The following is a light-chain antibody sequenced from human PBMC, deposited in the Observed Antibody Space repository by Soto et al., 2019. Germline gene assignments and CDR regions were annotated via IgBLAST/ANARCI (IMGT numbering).Light chain of an antibody. Sequence: EIVMSQSPATLSLSPGERATLSCRASQTIDSTLAWYQRKPGQAPRLLIYDASTRATGVPARFSGSGSGTDFTLTISSLQSEDFAVYYCQHYNYWSYTFGQGTKVDTK. J-gene: IGKJ2*01. CDR3: QHYNYWSYT. CDR2: DAS. V-gene: IGKV3-15*01. CDR1: QTIDST.